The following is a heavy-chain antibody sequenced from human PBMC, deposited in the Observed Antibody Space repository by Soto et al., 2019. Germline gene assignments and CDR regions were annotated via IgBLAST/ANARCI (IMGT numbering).Heavy chain of an antibody. CDR1: GFTFSSYA. V-gene: IGHV3-23*01. D-gene: IGHD6-13*01. CDR3: AKGDSSSWPSYYYYYYMDV. J-gene: IGHJ6*03. CDR2: ISGSGGST. Sequence: GGSLRLSCAASGFTFSSYAMSWVRQAPGKGLEWVSAISGSGGSTYYADSVKGRFTISRDNSKNTLYLQMNSLRAEDTAVYYCAKGDSSSWPSYYYYYYMDVWGKGTTVTVSS.